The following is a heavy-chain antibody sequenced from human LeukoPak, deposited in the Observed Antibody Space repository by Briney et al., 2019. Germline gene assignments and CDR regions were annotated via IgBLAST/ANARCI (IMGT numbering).Heavy chain of an antibody. V-gene: IGHV3-74*01. Sequence: PGGSLRFSCAASGFIFSSSWMYLVRQAPGKGLVWVSRINSDESITTYADSVKGRFSISRDNAKNTLYLKMNSLRAEDTAVYYCASGLVPGFLDYWGQGTPVTVSS. CDR3: ASGLVPGFLDY. CDR2: INSDESIT. J-gene: IGHJ4*02. D-gene: IGHD3/OR15-3a*01. CDR1: GFIFSSSW.